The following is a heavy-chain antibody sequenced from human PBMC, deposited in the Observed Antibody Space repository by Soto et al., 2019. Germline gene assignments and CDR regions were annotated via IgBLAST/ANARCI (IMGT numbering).Heavy chain of an antibody. J-gene: IGHJ3*02. Sequence: SLTCTVSGGSISSSSYYCGWIRQPPGKGLEWIGSIYYSGSTYYNPSLKSRVTISVDTSKNQFSLKLSSVTAADTAVYYCAAAGYDSSGYYYGAFDIWGQGTMVTVSS. V-gene: IGHV4-39*01. D-gene: IGHD3-22*01. CDR3: AAAGYDSSGYYYGAFDI. CDR2: IYYSGST. CDR1: GGSISSSSYY.